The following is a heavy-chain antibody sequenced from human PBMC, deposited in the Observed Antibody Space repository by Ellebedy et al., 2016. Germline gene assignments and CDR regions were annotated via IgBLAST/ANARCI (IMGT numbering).Heavy chain of an antibody. Sequence: SETLSLTXTVSGGSISSGDYYWSWIRQPPGKGLEWIGYIYYSGSTYYNPSLKSRVTISVDTSKNQFSLKLSSVTAADTAVYYCARHEGENGYIPLGTFDLWGRGTLVTVSS. V-gene: IGHV4-30-4*01. CDR2: IYYSGST. CDR1: GGSISSGDYY. D-gene: IGHD5-24*01. CDR3: ARHEGENGYIPLGTFDL. J-gene: IGHJ2*01.